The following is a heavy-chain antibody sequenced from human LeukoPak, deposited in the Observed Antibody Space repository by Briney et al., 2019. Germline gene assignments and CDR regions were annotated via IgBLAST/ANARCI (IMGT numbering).Heavy chain of an antibody. D-gene: IGHD1-14*01. CDR1: GFTFSDYY. V-gene: IGHV3-11*04. Sequence: NPGGSLRLSCAASGFTFSDYYMSWIRQAPGKGLEWISYISNSGSIIYYADSVKGRFTISRDNAKNSLYLQMNSLRVEDTAVYYCASLNRATTSTPDYWGQGTLATVSS. J-gene: IGHJ4*02. CDR3: ASLNRATTSTPDY. CDR2: ISNSGSII.